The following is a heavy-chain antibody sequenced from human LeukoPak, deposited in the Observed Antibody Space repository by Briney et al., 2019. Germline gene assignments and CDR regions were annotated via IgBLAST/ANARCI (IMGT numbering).Heavy chain of an antibody. Sequence: SETLSLTCAVYGGSFSGYYWSWIRQPPGKGLEWIGEINHSGSTNYNPSLKSRVTISVDTSKNQFSLKLSSVTAADTAVYYCATSSYGFFGFALDPWGQGTLVTVSS. J-gene: IGHJ5*02. CDR1: GGSFSGYY. D-gene: IGHD5-18*01. V-gene: IGHV4-34*01. CDR2: INHSGST. CDR3: ATSSYGFFGFALDP.